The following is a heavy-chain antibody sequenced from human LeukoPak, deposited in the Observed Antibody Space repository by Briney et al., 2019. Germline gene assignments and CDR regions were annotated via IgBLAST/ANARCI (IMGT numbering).Heavy chain of an antibody. CDR1: GFTFSSYW. D-gene: IGHD6-13*01. Sequence: GGSLRLSCAASGFTFSSYWMSWVRQAPGKGLEWVANIKQDGSEKYYVDSVKGRFTMSRDNANNSLYLQMSSLRAEDTAVYYCARKQTAYSSIDYWGQGTLVTVSS. CDR3: ARKQTAYSSIDY. CDR2: IKQDGSEK. J-gene: IGHJ4*02. V-gene: IGHV3-7*01.